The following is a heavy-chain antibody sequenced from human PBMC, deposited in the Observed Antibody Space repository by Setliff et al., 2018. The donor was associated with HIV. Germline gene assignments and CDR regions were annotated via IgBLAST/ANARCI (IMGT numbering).Heavy chain of an antibody. Sequence: EASVKVSCKAPGGTFSSYAISWVRQAPGQGLEWMGGITPISGTANYAQKFQGRATITADESTSTAYMELSSLTSEDTAVYYCARAREMATINYFYYYMDVWGKGTTVTVSS. D-gene: IGHD5-12*01. V-gene: IGHV1-69*13. CDR1: GGTFSSYA. CDR3: ARAREMATINYFYYYMDV. CDR2: ITPISGTA. J-gene: IGHJ6*03.